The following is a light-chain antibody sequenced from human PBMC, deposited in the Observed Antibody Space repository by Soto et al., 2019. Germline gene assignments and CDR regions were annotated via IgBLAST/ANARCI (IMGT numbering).Light chain of an antibody. CDR1: QDIGNA. CDR2: AAS. V-gene: IGKV1-6*01. J-gene: IGKJ2*01. Sequence: AIQMTQSPSSLSASVGDRVTITCRASQDIGNALGWFQQKPGKAPNVLIYAASSLQSGVPSRFSGSGSGTDFTLTISRLQPEDFAAYYCLQEYTFPYTFGQGTKLEIK. CDR3: LQEYTFPYT.